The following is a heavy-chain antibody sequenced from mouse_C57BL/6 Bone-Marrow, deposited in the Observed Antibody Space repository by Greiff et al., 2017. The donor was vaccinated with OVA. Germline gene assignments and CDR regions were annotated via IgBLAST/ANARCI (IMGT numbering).Heavy chain of an antibody. CDR3: ARGGLLWFAY. D-gene: IGHD1-1*01. CDR2: IYPGSGNT. J-gene: IGHJ3*01. V-gene: IGHV1-76*01. Sequence: VKLVESGAELVRPGASVKLSCKASGYTFTDYYINWVKQRPGQGLEWIARIYPGSGNTYYNEKFKGKATLTAEKSSSTAYMQLSSLTSEDSAVYFCARGGLLWFAYWGQGTLVTVSA. CDR1: GYTFTDYY.